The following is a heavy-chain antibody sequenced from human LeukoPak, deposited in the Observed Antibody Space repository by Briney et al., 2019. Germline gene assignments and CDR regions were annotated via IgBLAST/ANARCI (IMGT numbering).Heavy chain of an antibody. CDR2: INGGGVNT. D-gene: IGHD6-13*01. CDR1: GFTFSSYA. CDR3: ARDGYSSSWYGPRRLPYGMDV. J-gene: IGHJ6*02. Sequence: GGSLRLSCAASGFTFSSYAMSWVRQAPGKGLEWVSTINGGGVNTHYADSVGGRFTISRDNSKNTLFLQMNSLRDEDTAVYYCARDGYSSSWYGPRRLPYGMDVWGQGTTVTVSS. V-gene: IGHV3-23*01.